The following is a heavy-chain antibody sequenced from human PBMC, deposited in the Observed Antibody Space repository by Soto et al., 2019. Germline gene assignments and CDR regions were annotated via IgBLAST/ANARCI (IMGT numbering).Heavy chain of an antibody. V-gene: IGHV4-4*07. J-gene: IGHJ4*02. D-gene: IGHD2-21*01. CDR2: VYSSGTT. CDR3: ARDIASYAYGEGY. Sequence: SETLSLTCTVSGGSINSYWWSWIRQPAGKGLEWIGRVYSSGTTDYNPSLNSRATMSVETSKDQFSLKLSSVTAADTAVYYCARDIASYAYGEGYWGQGIQVTVSS. CDR1: GGSINSYW.